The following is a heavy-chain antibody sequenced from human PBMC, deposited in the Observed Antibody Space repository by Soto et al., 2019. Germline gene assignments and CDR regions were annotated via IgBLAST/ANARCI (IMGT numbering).Heavy chain of an antibody. D-gene: IGHD3-22*01. J-gene: IGHJ4*02. V-gene: IGHV1-24*01. CDR3: ATRYYDSSGYYSPFDY. CDR1: GYSLTELS. CDR2: FDPEDGET. Sequence: RASVKVSCKVSGYSLTELSMHWVRQAPGKGLEWMGGFDPEDGETIYAQKFQGRVTMTENTSTDTAYMELSSLRSEDTAVDYCATRYYDSSGYYSPFDYWGQGTLVTVSS.